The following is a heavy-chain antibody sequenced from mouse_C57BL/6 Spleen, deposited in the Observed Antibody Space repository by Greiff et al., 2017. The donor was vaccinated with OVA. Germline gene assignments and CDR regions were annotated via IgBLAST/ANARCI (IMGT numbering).Heavy chain of an antibody. Sequence: QVQLQQPGAELVRPGSSVKLSCKASGYTFTSYWMDWVKQRPGQGLEWIGNIYPSDSETHYNQKFKDKATLTVDKSSSTAYMQLSSLTSEDSAVYYCARKGSSYCDYWGQGTTLTVSS. V-gene: IGHV1-61*01. J-gene: IGHJ2*01. CDR2: IYPSDSET. CDR3: ARKGSSYCDY. CDR1: GYTFTSYW.